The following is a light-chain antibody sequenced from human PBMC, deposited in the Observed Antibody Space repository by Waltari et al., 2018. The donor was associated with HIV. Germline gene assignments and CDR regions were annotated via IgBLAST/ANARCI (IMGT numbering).Light chain of an antibody. Sequence: QTVVTQEPSFSVSPGATVTLTCGLRPGSVSTTYYPSWYQQTPGQAPRTLIYNTDTRSSWFPDRVSGSIVGDKAVLTITGAQADDECDYYCALYMGSGVWVFGGGTTLTVL. CDR1: PGSVSTTYY. CDR2: NTD. CDR3: ALYMGSGVWV. J-gene: IGLJ3*02. V-gene: IGLV8-61*01.